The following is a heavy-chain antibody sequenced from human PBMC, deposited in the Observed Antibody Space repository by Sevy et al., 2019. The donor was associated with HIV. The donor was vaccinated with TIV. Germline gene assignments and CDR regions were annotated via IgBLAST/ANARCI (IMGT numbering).Heavy chain of an antibody. J-gene: IGHJ4*02. V-gene: IGHV3-11*06. CDR1: GFTFSDYD. CDR3: ARVLKRGGVAVGRTPDY. CDR2: IGTSSVT. Sequence: GGSLRLSCSASGFTFSDYDMSWIRQAPGQGLEWTSHIGTSSVTNYPDSVKGRFTISRDNAKNSLYLQMNTLRVEDTAVYYCARVLKRGGVAVGRTPDYWGQGTLVTVSS. D-gene: IGHD6-19*01.